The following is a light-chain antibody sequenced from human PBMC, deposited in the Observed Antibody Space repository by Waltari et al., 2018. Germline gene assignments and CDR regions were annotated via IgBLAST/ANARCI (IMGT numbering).Light chain of an antibody. Sequence: QSALTQPPSVSGAPGQWVSISCTGSSSNIRAGHDVHWYQQLPGAAPKLLIQGNSNRPSGVPDRFSGSKSGTSASLAIAGLQAEDEADYYCQSYDSALRVSVFGGGSRLTVL. J-gene: IGLJ2*01. CDR3: QSYDSALRVSV. V-gene: IGLV1-40*01. CDR1: SSNIRAGHD. CDR2: GNS.